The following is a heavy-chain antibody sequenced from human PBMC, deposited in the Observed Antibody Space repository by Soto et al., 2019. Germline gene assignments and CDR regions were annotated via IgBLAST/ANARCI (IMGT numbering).Heavy chain of an antibody. CDR3: AGSGNYGWFDT. J-gene: IGHJ5*02. V-gene: IGHV4-61*01. CDR1: GGSVSSGSYY. CDR2: IYYSGST. D-gene: IGHD3-3*01. Sequence: QVQLQESGPGLVKPSETLSLTCTVSGGSVSSGSYYWSWIRQPPGKGLEWIGYIYYSGSTNYNPSLKSRVTISVDTSKNQFSLKLSSVTAADTAVYYCAGSGNYGWFDTWGQGTLVTVS.